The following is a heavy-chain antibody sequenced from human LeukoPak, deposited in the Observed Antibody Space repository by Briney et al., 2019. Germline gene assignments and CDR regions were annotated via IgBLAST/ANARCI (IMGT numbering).Heavy chain of an antibody. CDR1: GYTLTELS. CDR3: AREAGYGDYTFDY. Sequence: GASVKVSCKVSGYTLTELSMHWVRQAPGKGLEWMGGFDPEDGETIYAQKFQGRVTMTRDTSTSTVYMELSSLRSEDTAVYYCAREAGYGDYTFDYWGQGTLVTVSS. V-gene: IGHV1-24*01. J-gene: IGHJ4*02. D-gene: IGHD4-17*01. CDR2: FDPEDGET.